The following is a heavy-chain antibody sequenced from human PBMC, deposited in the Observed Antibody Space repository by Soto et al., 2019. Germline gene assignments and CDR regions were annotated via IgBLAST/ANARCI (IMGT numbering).Heavy chain of an antibody. Sequence: QITLKESGPTLVKPTQTLTLTCTFSGFSLSTTAVGVGWIRQPPGKALEWLALIFWNDDNHFSPSLKSRLTITKDTSKNQVVLTMTNMDPVDTATYYCAHNEIADWYSPFDYWGQGILVTVSS. V-gene: IGHV2-5*01. D-gene: IGHD3-9*01. CDR1: GFSLSTTAVG. J-gene: IGHJ4*02. CDR3: AHNEIADWYSPFDY. CDR2: IFWNDDN.